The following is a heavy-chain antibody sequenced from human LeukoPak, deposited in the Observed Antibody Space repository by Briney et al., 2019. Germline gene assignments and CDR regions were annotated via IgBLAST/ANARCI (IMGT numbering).Heavy chain of an antibody. CDR3: AKASGSPPYYYDSSGYYYFDY. J-gene: IGHJ4*02. D-gene: IGHD3-22*01. V-gene: IGHV3-23*01. CDR1: GFTFSNYA. Sequence: GGSLRLSCAASGFTFSNYAMNWVRQVPGKGLEWVSSISGSGGTTYYADSVKGRFTISRDNSRNTLYLQMNSLRAEDTAVYYCAKASGSPPYYYDSSGYYYFDYWGQGSLVTVSS. CDR2: ISGSGGTT.